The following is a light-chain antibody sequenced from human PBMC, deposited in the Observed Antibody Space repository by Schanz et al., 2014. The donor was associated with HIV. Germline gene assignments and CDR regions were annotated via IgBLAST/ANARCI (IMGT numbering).Light chain of an antibody. Sequence: QSALTQPPAASGSPGQSVTISCTEASGDVSVHNYVSWYQQHPGKAPKLIIFDVSERPSAVPDRFSGSKSGNTASLAISGLRSEDEADYYCHSYDSILNGYIFGGGTKLTVL. CDR2: DVS. CDR3: HSYDSILNGYI. J-gene: IGLJ2*01. CDR1: SGDVSVHNY. V-gene: IGLV2-8*01.